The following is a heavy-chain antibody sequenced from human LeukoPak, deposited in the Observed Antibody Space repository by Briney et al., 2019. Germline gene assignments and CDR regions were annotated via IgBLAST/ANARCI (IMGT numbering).Heavy chain of an antibody. D-gene: IGHD3-10*01. V-gene: IGHV3-33*01. CDR1: GFAFSSYG. J-gene: IGHJ6*02. CDR2: IWYDGSNK. Sequence: GGSLRLSCAASGFAFSSYGMHWVRQAPGKGLEWVAVIWYDGSNKYYADSVKGRFTISRDNSKNTLYLQMNSLRAEDTAVYYCVRFRYYYGMDVWGQGTTVTVSS. CDR3: VRFRYYYGMDV.